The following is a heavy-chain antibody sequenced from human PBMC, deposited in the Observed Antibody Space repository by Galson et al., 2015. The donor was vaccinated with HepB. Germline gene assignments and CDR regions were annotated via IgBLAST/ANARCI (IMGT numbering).Heavy chain of an antibody. D-gene: IGHD3-16*01. Sequence: SLRLSCAASGFTFTIYWTSWVRQAPGKGLEWVANIKQDGSDKYYVDSVKGRFTISRDNAKNSLYLQMNSLRAEDTALYYCARGGDAFDIWGQGTMVTVSS. CDR3: ARGGDAFDI. CDR2: IKQDGSDK. CDR1: GFTFTIYW. V-gene: IGHV3-7*03. J-gene: IGHJ3*02.